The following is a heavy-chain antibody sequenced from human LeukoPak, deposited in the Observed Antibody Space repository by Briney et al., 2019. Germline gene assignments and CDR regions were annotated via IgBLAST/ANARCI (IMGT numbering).Heavy chain of an antibody. V-gene: IGHV4-38-2*02. D-gene: IGHD3-22*01. CDR3: ARIHDSSGQVDY. J-gene: IGHJ4*02. Sequence: SETLSLTCTVSGYSISSGYYWGWIRQPPGKGLEWIAYISYSGSSNYTPSLRSRVTLSLDTSKNQFSLNLTSVTAADTAVYYCARIHDSSGQVDYWGQGTLVTVSS. CDR2: ISYSGSS. CDR1: GYSISSGYY.